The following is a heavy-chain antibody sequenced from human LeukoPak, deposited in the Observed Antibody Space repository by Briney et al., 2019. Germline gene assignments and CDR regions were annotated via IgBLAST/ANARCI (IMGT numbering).Heavy chain of an antibody. CDR1: GFTFSSYG. CDR2: IRYDGSNK. Sequence: GGSLRLSCAASGFTFSSYGMHWVRQAPGKGLEWVAFIRYDGSNKYYADSVKGRFTISRDNSKNTLYLQMNSLRAEDTAVYYCARPGYGSGSYYQIPFDYWGQGTLVTVSS. CDR3: ARPGYGSGSYYQIPFDY. V-gene: IGHV3-30*02. J-gene: IGHJ4*02. D-gene: IGHD3-10*01.